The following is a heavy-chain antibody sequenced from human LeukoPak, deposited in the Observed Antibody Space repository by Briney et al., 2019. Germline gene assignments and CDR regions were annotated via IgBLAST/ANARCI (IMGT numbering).Heavy chain of an antibody. V-gene: IGHV3-23*01. D-gene: IGHD3-22*01. Sequence: GGSLRLSCAASGFTFSSYAMGWVRQAPGKGLEWVSAISGSGGSTYYADSVKGRFTISRDNSKNTLYLQMNSLRAEDTAVYYCAKDGYGYYYDSSGYSDYYFDYWGQGTLVTVSS. CDR2: ISGSGGST. CDR1: GFTFSSYA. CDR3: AKDGYGYYYDSSGYSDYYFDY. J-gene: IGHJ4*02.